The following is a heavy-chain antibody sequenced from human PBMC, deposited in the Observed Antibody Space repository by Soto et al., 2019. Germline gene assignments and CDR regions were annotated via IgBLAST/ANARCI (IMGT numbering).Heavy chain of an antibody. CDR3: ARREKLGKDYFDY. D-gene: IGHD1-26*01. Sequence: SETLSLTCTVSGGSIISYYWNWIRQPPGKGLEWIGYTYYSGSSNYNPSLKSRVTISVDTSKNQFSLKLSSVTAADTAVYYCARREKLGKDYFDYWGQGTLVTVSS. CDR2: TYYSGSS. V-gene: IGHV4-59*08. J-gene: IGHJ4*02. CDR1: GGSIISYY.